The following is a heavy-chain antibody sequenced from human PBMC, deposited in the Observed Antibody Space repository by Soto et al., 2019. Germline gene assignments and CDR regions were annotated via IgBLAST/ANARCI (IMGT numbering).Heavy chain of an antibody. CDR1: GYTFTSYA. CDR2: INAGNGNT. CDR3: ARDTSLRHNSGWYD. Sequence: QVQLVQSGAEVKKPGASVKVSCKASGYTFTSYAMHWVRQAPGQRLEWMGWINAGNGNTKYSQKFQGRVTITRDTSASTAYMELSSLRSEDTAVYYCARDTSLRHNSGWYDWGQGTLVTVSS. V-gene: IGHV1-3*01. D-gene: IGHD6-19*01. J-gene: IGHJ4*02.